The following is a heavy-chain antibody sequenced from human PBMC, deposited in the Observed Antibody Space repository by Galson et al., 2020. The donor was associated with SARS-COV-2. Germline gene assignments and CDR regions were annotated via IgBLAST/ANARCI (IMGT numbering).Heavy chain of an antibody. J-gene: IGHJ6*02. CDR1: SVSSGGSS. CDR2: IYYSGSP. D-gene: IGHD7-27*01. CDR3: ARGLGNTYDYYGLDV. V-gene: IGHV4-61*08. Sequence: SVSSGGSSWRWIRQPPGKGLEWIGSIYYSGSPNYNSSLRSRVTISIDTSKNQLSLKLSSVTAADTALYYCARGLGNTYDYYGLDVWGPGTTVTVSS.